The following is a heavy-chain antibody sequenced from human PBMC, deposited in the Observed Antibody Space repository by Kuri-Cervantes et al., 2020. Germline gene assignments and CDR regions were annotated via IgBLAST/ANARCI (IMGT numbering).Heavy chain of an antibody. CDR2: IRYDGSNK. CDR3: AKNRGFGDNYFDY. J-gene: IGHJ4*02. CDR1: GFTFSSYG. V-gene: IGHV3-30*02. Sequence: GGSLRLSCAASGFTFSSYGMHWVRQAPGKGLEWVAFIRYDGSNKCYADSVKGRFTISRDNSKNTLYLQMNSLRVEDRAVYYCAKNRGFGDNYFDYWGQGTLVTVSS. D-gene: IGHD4-17*01.